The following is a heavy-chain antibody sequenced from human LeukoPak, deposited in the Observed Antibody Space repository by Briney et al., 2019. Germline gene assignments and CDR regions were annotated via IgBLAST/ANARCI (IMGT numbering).Heavy chain of an antibody. V-gene: IGHV3-7*04. CDR3: ARDLLDYAAGYFQH. Sequence: GGSLRLSCAASGFTFSSYWMNWVRQAPGKGLEWVANIKQDGSEKNYVDSVKGRFTISRDNAEKSLYLQMNSLRAEDTAVYYCARDLLDYAAGYFQHWGQGALVTVSS. CDR1: GFTFSSYW. J-gene: IGHJ1*01. D-gene: IGHD2-2*01. CDR2: IKQDGSEK.